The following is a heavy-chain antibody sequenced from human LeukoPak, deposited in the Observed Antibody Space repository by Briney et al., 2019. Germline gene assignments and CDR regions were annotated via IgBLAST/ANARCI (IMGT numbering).Heavy chain of an antibody. D-gene: IGHD6-13*01. V-gene: IGHV4-30-2*01. J-gene: IGHJ3*02. CDR3: AREGTPIAAAGRGHDAFDI. CDR2: IYHSGST. CDR1: GGSISSGGYS. Sequence: MPSETLSLTCAVSGGSISSGGYSWSWIRQPPGKGLEWIGYIYHSGSTYYNPSLKSRVTISVDRSKNQFSLKLSSVTAADTAVYYCAREGTPIAAAGRGHDAFDIWGQGTMVTVSS.